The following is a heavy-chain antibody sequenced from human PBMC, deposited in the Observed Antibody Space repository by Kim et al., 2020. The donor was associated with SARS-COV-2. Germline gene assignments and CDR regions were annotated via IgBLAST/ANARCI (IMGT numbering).Heavy chain of an antibody. CDR2: ISAYNGNT. Sequence: ASVKVSCKASGYTFTSYGISWVRQAPGQGLEWMGWISAYNGNTNYAQKLQGRVTMTTDTSTSTAYMELRSLRSDDTAVYYCARDPEAAADYPAEYFQHWGQGTLVTVSS. J-gene: IGHJ1*01. CDR1: GYTFTSYG. V-gene: IGHV1-18*01. D-gene: IGHD6-13*01. CDR3: ARDPEAAADYPAEYFQH.